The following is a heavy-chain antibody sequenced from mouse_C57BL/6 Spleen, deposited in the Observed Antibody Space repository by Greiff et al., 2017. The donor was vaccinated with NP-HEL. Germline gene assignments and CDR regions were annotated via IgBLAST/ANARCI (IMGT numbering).Heavy chain of an antibody. Sequence: QVQLQQPGAELVRPGSSVKLSCKASGYTFTSYRMDWVKQRPGQGLEWIGNIYPSDSETHYNQKFKDKATLTVDKSSSTAYMQLSSLTSEDSAVYYCARELGGAPDYWGQGTTLTVSS. D-gene: IGHD4-1*01. V-gene: IGHV1-61*01. CDR2: IYPSDSET. CDR3: ARELGGAPDY. J-gene: IGHJ2*01. CDR1: GYTFTSYR.